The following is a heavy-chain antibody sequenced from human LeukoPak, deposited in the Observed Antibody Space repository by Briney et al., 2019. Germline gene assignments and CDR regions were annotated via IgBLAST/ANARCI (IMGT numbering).Heavy chain of an antibody. D-gene: IGHD6-13*01. CDR2: ISSSGSDI. V-gene: IGHV3-11*01. J-gene: IGHJ4*02. CDR3: ARDRGQLADFDY. Sequence: PGGSLRLSCDASGFTFSNYAMSWVRQAPGKGLEWVSYISSSGSDIYYADSVKGRFTISRDNAKNSLYLQMNSLRGEDTAVYYCARDRGQLADFDYWGQGTLVTVSS. CDR1: GFTFSNYA.